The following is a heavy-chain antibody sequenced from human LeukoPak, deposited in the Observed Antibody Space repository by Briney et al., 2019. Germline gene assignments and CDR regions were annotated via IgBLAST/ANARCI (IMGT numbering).Heavy chain of an antibody. CDR3: ARVPGGGTAAN. CDR2: IYQSGST. CDR1: GVSISSGGNS. V-gene: IGHV4-30-2*01. D-gene: IGHD1-26*01. Sequence: SETLSLTCAVSGVSISSGGNSWNWIRQPPGKGLEWIGYIYQSGSTYYNPSLKSRVTIAVDTSKNQFSLKLSSVTAADTAVYYCARVPGGGTAANWGQGTMVTVSS. J-gene: IGHJ3*01.